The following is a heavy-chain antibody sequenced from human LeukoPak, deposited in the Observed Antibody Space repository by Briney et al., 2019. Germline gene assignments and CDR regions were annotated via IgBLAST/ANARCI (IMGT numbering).Heavy chain of an antibody. D-gene: IGHD2/OR15-2a*01. CDR3: AKTFGWPFYFDH. J-gene: IGHJ4*02. V-gene: IGHV3-23*01. Sequence: PGGSLRLSCAASGFTFSSYSMNWVRQAPGKGLEWVSGITGGGGKTYYADSVRGRFTISRDNSKNTLYLQVNSLRAEDTAVYYCAKTFGWPFYFDHWGQGTLVTVSS. CDR2: ITGGGGKT. CDR1: GFTFSSYS.